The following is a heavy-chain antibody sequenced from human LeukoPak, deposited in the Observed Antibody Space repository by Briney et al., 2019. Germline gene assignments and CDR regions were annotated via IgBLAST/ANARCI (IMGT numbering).Heavy chain of an antibody. CDR1: GFTFSDYT. J-gene: IGHJ4*02. CDR2: ISYDGGQK. Sequence: GRSLRLSCAASGFTFSDYTMHWVRQAPGKGLEWVAVISYDGGQKYHADSVKGRFTISRDNSKNTVSLQMNSLRTEDTAVFYCARANSSSWHYFDYWGQGTLVTVSS. D-gene: IGHD6-13*01. V-gene: IGHV3-30*04. CDR3: ARANSSSWHYFDY.